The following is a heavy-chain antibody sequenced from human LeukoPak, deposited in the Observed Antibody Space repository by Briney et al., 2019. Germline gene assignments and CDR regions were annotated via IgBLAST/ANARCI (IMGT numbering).Heavy chain of an antibody. J-gene: IGHJ4*02. CDR2: ISWNSGSI. Sequence: GGSLRLSCAGSGFIFNNYDMHWVRQPPGKGLEWVSGISWNSGSIDYADSVKGRFTISRDNAKNSLYLQMNSLRVEDTAFYYCAKDNRLHYTRGPNPDSLHWGQGALVTVSS. CDR3: AKDNRLHYTRGPNPDSLH. V-gene: IGHV3-9*01. D-gene: IGHD2-2*02. CDR1: GFIFNNYD.